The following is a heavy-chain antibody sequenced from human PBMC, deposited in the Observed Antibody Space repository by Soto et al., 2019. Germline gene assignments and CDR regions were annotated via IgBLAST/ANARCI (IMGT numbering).Heavy chain of an antibody. V-gene: IGHV4-61*01. D-gene: IGHD1-26*01. CDR2: IYYSGST. CDR3: ATAPGWALQGAFDI. CDR1: GGSVSSGSYY. J-gene: IGHJ3*02. Sequence: PSETLSLTCTVSGGSVSSGSYYWSWIRQRPGKGLEWIGYIYYSGSTNYNPSLKSRVTISVDTSKNQFSQKLSSVTAADTAVYYCATAPGWALQGAFDIWGQGTMVTVSS.